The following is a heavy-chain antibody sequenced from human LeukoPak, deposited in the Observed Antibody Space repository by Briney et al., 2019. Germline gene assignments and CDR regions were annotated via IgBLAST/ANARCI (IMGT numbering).Heavy chain of an antibody. D-gene: IGHD3-10*01. J-gene: IGHJ5*02. CDR3: ARDLGSGSYYNNWFDP. V-gene: IGHV1-2*02. CDR1: GYTFTGYY. Sequence: ASVKVSCKASGYTFTGYYMHWVRQAPGQGLEWMGWINPSSGGTNYAQKFQGRVTMTRDTSISTAYMELSRLRSDDTAVYYCARDLGSGSYYNNWFDPWGQGTLVTVSS. CDR2: INPSSGGT.